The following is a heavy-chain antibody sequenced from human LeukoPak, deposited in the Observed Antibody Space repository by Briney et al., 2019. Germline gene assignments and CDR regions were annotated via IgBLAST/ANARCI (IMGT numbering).Heavy chain of an antibody. Sequence: GGSLRLSCAASGLTVSNNYMSWVRQAPGKGLEWVSVIYSGGSTYYADSMKGRFTISRDNSKNTLYLQMNSLRAEDTAVYYCARDLSPSGAFDIWGQGTMVTVSS. CDR3: ARDLSPSGAFDI. J-gene: IGHJ3*02. CDR1: GLTVSNNY. V-gene: IGHV3-53*01. D-gene: IGHD6-6*01. CDR2: IYSGGST.